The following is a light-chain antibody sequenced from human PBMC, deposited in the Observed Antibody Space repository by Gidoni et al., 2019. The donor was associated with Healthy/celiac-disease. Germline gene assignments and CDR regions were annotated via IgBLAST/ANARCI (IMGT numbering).Light chain of an antibody. CDR1: QSVSRN. Sequence: EIVMTQSPATLSVSPGERAPLSCRASQSVSRNLAWYQQKPGQAPRLLIYGASTRATGIPARFSGSGSGTEFTLTISSLQSEDFAVYYCQQNNNWPLTFGGGTKVEIK. CDR3: QQNNNWPLT. V-gene: IGKV3-15*01. CDR2: GAS. J-gene: IGKJ4*01.